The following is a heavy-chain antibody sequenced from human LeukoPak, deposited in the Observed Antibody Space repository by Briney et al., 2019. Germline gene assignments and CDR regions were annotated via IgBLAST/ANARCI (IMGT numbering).Heavy chain of an antibody. CDR2: ISYDGSNK. D-gene: IGHD3-16*01. CDR3: AKSYRGGLDY. J-gene: IGHJ4*02. Sequence: GGSLRLSCAASGFTFSSYGMHWVRQAPGKGLEWVAVISYDGSNKYYADSVKGRFTISGDNSKNTLYLQMNSLRAEDTAVYYCAKSYRGGLDYWGQGTLVTASS. CDR1: GFTFSSYG. V-gene: IGHV3-30*18.